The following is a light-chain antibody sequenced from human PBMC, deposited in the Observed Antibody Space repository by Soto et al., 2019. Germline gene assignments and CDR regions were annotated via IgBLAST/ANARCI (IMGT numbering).Light chain of an antibody. Sequence: AIQMTQSQSSLSASVGYRVSITCRASQGIRNELGWYQQKPGKAPKFLIYAASTLQSGVPSRFSGSGSGTDFTLTISSLQPEDFATYYCLQDYNYPRTFSQGTKVDIK. V-gene: IGKV1-6*01. J-gene: IGKJ1*01. CDR2: AAS. CDR1: QGIRNE. CDR3: LQDYNYPRT.